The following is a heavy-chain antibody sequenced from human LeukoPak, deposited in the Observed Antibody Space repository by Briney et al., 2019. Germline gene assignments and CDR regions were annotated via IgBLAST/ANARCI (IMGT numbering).Heavy chain of an antibody. D-gene: IGHD3-3*01. V-gene: IGHV1-2*06. CDR1: GYTFTGYY. J-gene: IGHJ3*02. Sequence: ASVKVSCKASGYTFTGYYMHWVRQAPGQGLEWMGRINPNSGATNYAQKFQGRVTMTRDTSISTAYMELSRLRSDDTAVYYCARGGGSTIFGFDIWGQGTMVTVSS. CDR3: ARGGGSTIFGFDI. CDR2: INPNSGAT.